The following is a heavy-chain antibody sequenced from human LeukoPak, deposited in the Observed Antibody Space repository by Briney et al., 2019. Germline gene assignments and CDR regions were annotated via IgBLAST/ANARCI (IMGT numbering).Heavy chain of an antibody. CDR3: AKGGQWELLTPYYFDY. J-gene: IGHJ4*02. Sequence: SVKVSCKASGYTFTSYGISWVRQAPGQGLEWMGGIIPIFGTANYAQKFQGRVTITADESTSTAYMELSSLRSEDTAVYYCAKGGQWELLTPYYFDYWGQGTLVTVSS. D-gene: IGHD1-26*01. CDR2: IIPIFGTA. V-gene: IGHV1-69*13. CDR1: GYTFTSYG.